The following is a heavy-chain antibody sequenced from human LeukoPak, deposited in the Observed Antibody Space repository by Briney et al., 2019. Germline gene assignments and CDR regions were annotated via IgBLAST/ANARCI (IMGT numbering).Heavy chain of an antibody. Sequence: GGSLRLSCAASGFTFSSYWMHWVRQAPGKGLVWVSRIKTDGSNTNYADSVKGRFTISRDNAKNTLYLQMNSLRAEDTAVYYCAKWEQQLVIPYYYYYYMDVWGKGTTVTISS. V-gene: IGHV3-74*01. J-gene: IGHJ6*03. CDR2: IKTDGSNT. CDR3: AKWEQQLVIPYYYYYYMDV. D-gene: IGHD6-13*01. CDR1: GFTFSSYW.